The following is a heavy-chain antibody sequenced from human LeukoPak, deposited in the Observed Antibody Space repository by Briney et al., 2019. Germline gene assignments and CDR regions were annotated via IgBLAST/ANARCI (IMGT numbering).Heavy chain of an antibody. D-gene: IGHD1-26*01. CDR2: IYPGDSDT. Sequence: GESLKISCKGSGYRFTSYWIGWVRQMPGKGLEWLGIIYPGDSDTIYSPSFQGQVTISADKSTSTANLQWSSLKASDTAMYYCARSGGNYYSIWGQGTMVTVSS. CDR3: ARSGGNYYSI. CDR1: GYRFTSYW. J-gene: IGHJ3*02. V-gene: IGHV5-51*01.